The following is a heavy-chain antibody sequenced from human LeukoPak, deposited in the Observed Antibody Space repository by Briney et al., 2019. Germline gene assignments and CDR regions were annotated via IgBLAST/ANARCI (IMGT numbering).Heavy chain of an antibody. CDR3: ARHLESIEFDPPYFDY. V-gene: IGHV4-4*02. CDR2: IYHSGST. Sequence: PSETLSLTCAVSGGSISSSNWWSWVRQPPGKGLEWIGEIYHSGSTNYNPSLKSRVTISVDKSKNQFSLKLSSVTAADTAVYYCARHLESIEFDPPYFDYWGQGTLVTVSS. J-gene: IGHJ4*02. CDR1: GGSISSSNW. D-gene: IGHD3-9*01.